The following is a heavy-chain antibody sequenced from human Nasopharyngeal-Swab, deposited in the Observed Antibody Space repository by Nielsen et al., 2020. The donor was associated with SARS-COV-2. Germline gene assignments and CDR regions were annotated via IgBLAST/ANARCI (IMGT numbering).Heavy chain of an antibody. J-gene: IGHJ4*02. CDR3: TSNTYYDFWSGDGFDY. CDR2: IRSKAYGGTT. Sequence: WLRQPPGKGLEWVGFIRSKAYGGTTEYAASVKGRFTISRDDSKSIAYLQMNSLKTEDTAVYYCTSNTYYDFWSGDGFDYWGQGTLVTVSS. V-gene: IGHV3-49*02. D-gene: IGHD3-3*01.